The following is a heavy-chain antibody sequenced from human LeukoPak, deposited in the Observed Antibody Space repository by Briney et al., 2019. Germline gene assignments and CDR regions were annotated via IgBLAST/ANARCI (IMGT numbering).Heavy chain of an antibody. CDR1: GGSFSGYY. J-gene: IGHJ4*02. D-gene: IGHD6-19*01. Sequence: SETLSLTCAVYGGSFSGYYWSWIRQPPGKGLEWIGEINHSGSTNYNPSLKSQVTISVDTSKNQFSLKLSSVTAADTAVYYCARARIQGAVAGTDYWGQGTLVTVSS. CDR3: ARARIQGAVAGTDY. V-gene: IGHV4-34*01. CDR2: INHSGST.